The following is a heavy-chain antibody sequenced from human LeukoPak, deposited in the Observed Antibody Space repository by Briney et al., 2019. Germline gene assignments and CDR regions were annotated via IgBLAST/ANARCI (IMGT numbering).Heavy chain of an antibody. D-gene: IGHD3-22*01. CDR2: INPNSGGT. CDR3: ARKWIFSSGYYYFDY. V-gene: IGHV1-2*02. CDR1: GYTYTGYY. Sequence: ASVKVSGKASGYTYTGYYMHWVRQAPGQGLEWMGWINPNSGGTNYAQKFQGRVTMTRDTSISTAYMELSRLTSDDTAVYYCARKWIFSSGYYYFDYWGQGTLVTVSS. J-gene: IGHJ4*02.